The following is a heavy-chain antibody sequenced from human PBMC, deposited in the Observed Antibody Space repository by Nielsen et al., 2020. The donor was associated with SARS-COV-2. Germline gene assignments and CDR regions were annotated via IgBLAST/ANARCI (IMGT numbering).Heavy chain of an antibody. CDR1: GFTFSTYA. Sequence: GESLKISCAASGFTFSTYAMHWVRQAPGKGLEWVALISYDGSNKYYADSVKGRFTISRDNSKNTIYLQMNSLKVEDTAVYFCARETFDHTSSFFDYWGQGTLVTVSS. D-gene: IGHD2-2*01. CDR2: ISYDGSNK. V-gene: IGHV3-30-3*01. J-gene: IGHJ4*02. CDR3: ARETFDHTSSFFDY.